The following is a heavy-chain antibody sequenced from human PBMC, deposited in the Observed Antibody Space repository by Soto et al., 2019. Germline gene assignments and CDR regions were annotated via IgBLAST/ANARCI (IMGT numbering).Heavy chain of an antibody. J-gene: IGHJ6*02. Sequence: SVKVSCKASGGTFSSYAISWVRQAPGQGLEWMGGIIPIFGTANYAQKFQGRVTITADESTSTAYMELSSLRSEDTAVYYCARDQLDTAMVSYYYYGMDVWGQGTTVTVSS. CDR3: ARDQLDTAMVSYYYYGMDV. D-gene: IGHD5-18*01. CDR2: IIPIFGTA. CDR1: GGTFSSYA. V-gene: IGHV1-69*13.